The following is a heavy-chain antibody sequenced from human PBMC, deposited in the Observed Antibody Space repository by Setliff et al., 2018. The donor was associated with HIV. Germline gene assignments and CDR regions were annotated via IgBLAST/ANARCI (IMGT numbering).Heavy chain of an antibody. J-gene: IGHJ4*02. D-gene: IGHD6-19*01. CDR1: GGSISSSSYY. CDR2: IYYSGST. CDR3: ARLNSSGWYSTFDY. V-gene: IGHV4-39*01. Sequence: PSETLSLTCTVSGGSISSSSYYWGWIRQPPGKGLEWTGSIYYSGSTYYNPSLKSRVTISVDTSKNQFSLKLSSVTAADTAVYYCARLNSSGWYSTFDYWGQGTLVTVSS.